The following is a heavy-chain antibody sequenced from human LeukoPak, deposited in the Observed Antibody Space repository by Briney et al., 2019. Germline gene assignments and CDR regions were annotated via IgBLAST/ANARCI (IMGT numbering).Heavy chain of an antibody. CDR3: AKIASFYDSPFDA. D-gene: IGHD2/OR15-2a*01. V-gene: IGHV3-23*01. CDR1: GFTFSTYS. J-gene: IGHJ5*02. Sequence: GGSLRLSCAASGFTFSTYSMSWVRHPPGKGLEWVSAISSSGGSTYYADSVKSRFSVFRDNSKNTLYLQMNSLRAEDTAVYYCAKIASFYDSPFDAWGQGTLVTVSS. CDR2: ISSSGGST.